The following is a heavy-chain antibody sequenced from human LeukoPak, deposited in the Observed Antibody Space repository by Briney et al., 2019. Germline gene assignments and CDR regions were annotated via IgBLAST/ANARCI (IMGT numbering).Heavy chain of an antibody. CDR2: ISYDGSNK. J-gene: IGHJ5*02. V-gene: IGHV3-30*04. CDR1: GFTFSSYA. CDR3: ASEEAGGSYYRPLDP. D-gene: IGHD1-26*01. Sequence: GGSLRLSCAASGFTFSSYAMHWVRQAPGKGLEWVAVISYDGSNKYYADSVKGRFTISRDNSKNTLYLQMNSLRAEDTAVYYCASEEAGGSYYRPLDPWGQGTLVTVSS.